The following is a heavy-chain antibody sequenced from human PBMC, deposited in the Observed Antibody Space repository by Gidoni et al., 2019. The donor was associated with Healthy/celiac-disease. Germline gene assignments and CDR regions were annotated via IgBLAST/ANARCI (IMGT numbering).Heavy chain of an antibody. CDR2: IYHSGST. V-gene: IGHV4-38-2*01. Sequence: QVQLQESGPGLVKPSETLSLTCAVSGYSISSGYYWGWIRQPPGKGLEWIGSIYHSGSTYYNPSLKSRVTISVDTSKNQFSLKLSSVTAADTAVYYCARVPTIFGVVIGKVERERGYYFDYWGQGTLVTVSS. J-gene: IGHJ4*02. CDR1: GYSISSGYY. D-gene: IGHD3-3*01. CDR3: ARVPTIFGVVIGKVERERGYYFDY.